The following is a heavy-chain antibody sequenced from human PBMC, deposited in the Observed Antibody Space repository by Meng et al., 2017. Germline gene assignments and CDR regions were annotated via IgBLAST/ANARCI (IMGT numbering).Heavy chain of an antibody. CDR1: GFTFSSYW. CDR3: ARDDYYDSSGYYSGGDY. D-gene: IGHD3-22*01. Sequence: GESLKISCAASGFTFSSYWMSWVRQAPGKGLEWVSNIKKDGSEKYYVDSVKCRITISRDNAKNSLYLQMNSLRAEDTAVYYCARDDYYDSSGYYSGGDYWGQGTLVTVSS. CDR2: IKKDGSEK. V-gene: IGHV3-7*01. J-gene: IGHJ4*02.